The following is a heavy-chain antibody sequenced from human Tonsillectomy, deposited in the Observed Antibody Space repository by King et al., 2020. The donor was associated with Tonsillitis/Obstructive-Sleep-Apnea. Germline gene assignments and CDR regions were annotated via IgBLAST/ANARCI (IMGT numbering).Heavy chain of an antibody. CDR2: IYPGDSDT. D-gene: IGHD2-2*01. Sequence: VQLVESGAEVKKPGESLKIYCKGSGYSFTSYWIGWVRQMPGKGLEWMGIIYPGDSDTRYSPSFQGQVTISADKSISTAYLQWSSLKASDTAMYYCARSRYCSSTSCYSVDYWGQGTLVTVSS. CDR1: GYSFTSYW. CDR3: ARSRYCSSTSCYSVDY. J-gene: IGHJ4*02. V-gene: IGHV5-51*01.